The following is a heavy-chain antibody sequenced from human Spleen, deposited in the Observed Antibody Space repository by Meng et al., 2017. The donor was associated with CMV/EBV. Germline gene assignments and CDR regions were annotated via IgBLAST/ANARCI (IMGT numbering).Heavy chain of an antibody. D-gene: IGHD2-2*01. Sequence: KVSCKGSGYSFTSYWIGWVRQMPGKGLEWMGIIYLGDSDTRYSPSFQGQVTISADESISTAYLQWSSLKASDTAMYYCARQYCSGTTCSSEAFDIWGQGTMVTVSS. CDR3: ARQYCSGTTCSSEAFDI. V-gene: IGHV5-51*01. CDR2: IYLGDSDT. J-gene: IGHJ3*02. CDR1: GYSFTSYW.